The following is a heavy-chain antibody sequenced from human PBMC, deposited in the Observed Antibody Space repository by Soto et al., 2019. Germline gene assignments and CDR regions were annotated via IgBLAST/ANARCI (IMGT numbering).Heavy chain of an antibody. CDR1: GYSISSGYY. V-gene: IGHV4-38-2*01. Sequence: SETLSLTCAVSGYSISSGYYWGWIRQPPGKGLEWIGSIYHSGSTYYNPSLKSRVTISVDTSKNQFSLKLSSVTAADTAVYYCARGPNSSSPVDYWGQGTLVTVSS. CDR2: IYHSGST. D-gene: IGHD6-6*01. J-gene: IGHJ4*02. CDR3: ARGPNSSSPVDY.